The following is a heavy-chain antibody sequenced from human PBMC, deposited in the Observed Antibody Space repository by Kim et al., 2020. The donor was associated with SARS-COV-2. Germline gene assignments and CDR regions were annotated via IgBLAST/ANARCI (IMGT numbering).Heavy chain of an antibody. J-gene: IGHJ6*02. CDR3: AREGYYYDSSGYLGIGNYYYYGMDV. Sequence: GESLKISCKGSGYSFTSYWISWVRQMPGKGLEWMGRIDPSDSYTNYSPSFQGHVTISADKSISTAYLQWSSLKASDTAMYYCAREGYYYDSSGYLGIGNYYYYGMDVWGQGTTVTDSS. CDR2: IDPSDSYT. D-gene: IGHD3-22*01. V-gene: IGHV5-10-1*01. CDR1: GYSFTSYW.